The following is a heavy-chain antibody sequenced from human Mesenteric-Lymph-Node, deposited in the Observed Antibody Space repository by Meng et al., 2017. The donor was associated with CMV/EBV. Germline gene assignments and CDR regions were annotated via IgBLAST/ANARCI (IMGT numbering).Heavy chain of an antibody. V-gene: IGHV3-30*02. CDR1: GFTFSTYG. D-gene: IGHD2-8*01. J-gene: IGHJ4*02. CDR2: VRYDGSNK. Sequence: GGSLRLSCAASGFTFSTYGMHWVRQAPGKGLEWVAFVRYDGSNKYYADSVKGRFTISRDNSKNTLYLQMNSLRAEDTAVYYCARVLNRYCTNGVCYTGGPYYFDYWGQGTLVTVSS. CDR3: ARVLNRYCTNGVCYTGGPYYFDY.